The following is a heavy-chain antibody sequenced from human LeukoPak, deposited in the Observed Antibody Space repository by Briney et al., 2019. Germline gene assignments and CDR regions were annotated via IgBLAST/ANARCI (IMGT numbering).Heavy chain of an antibody. Sequence: ASVKVSCKASGGTFSSYAISWVRQAPGQGLEWMGRIIPIFGAANYAQKFQGRVTITTDESTSTAYMELSSLRSEDTAVYYCARDPHSYGSYYFDYWGQGTLVTVSS. CDR3: ARDPHSYGSYYFDY. CDR2: IIPIFGAA. J-gene: IGHJ4*02. V-gene: IGHV1-69*05. D-gene: IGHD5-18*01. CDR1: GGTFSSYA.